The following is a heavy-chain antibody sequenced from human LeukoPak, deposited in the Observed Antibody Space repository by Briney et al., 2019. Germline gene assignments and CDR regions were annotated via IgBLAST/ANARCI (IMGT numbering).Heavy chain of an antibody. CDR2: INPNSGGT. J-gene: IGHJ3*02. CDR3: GRTKYDSDAFDI. Sequence: PWASVKVSCKASGYTFTGYYMHWVRQAPGQGLEWMGWINPNSGGTNYAQKFQGRVTMTRDTSISTAYMELSRLRSDDTAVYYCGRTKYDSDAFDIWGQGTMVTVSS. CDR1: GYTFTGYY. V-gene: IGHV1-2*02. D-gene: IGHD3-3*01.